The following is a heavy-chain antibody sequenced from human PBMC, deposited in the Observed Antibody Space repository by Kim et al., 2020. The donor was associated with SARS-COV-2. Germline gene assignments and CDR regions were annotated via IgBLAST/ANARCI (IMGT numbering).Heavy chain of an antibody. CDR3: TTSMVRGVIMRYYFDY. Sequence: GGSLRLSCAASGFTFSNAWMSWVRQAPGKGLEWVGRIKSKTDGGTTDYAAPVKGRFTISRDDSKNTLYLQMNSLKTEDTAVYYCTTSMVRGVIMRYYFDYWGQGTLVTVSS. V-gene: IGHV3-15*01. CDR1: GFTFSNAW. D-gene: IGHD3-10*01. CDR2: IKSKTDGGTT. J-gene: IGHJ4*02.